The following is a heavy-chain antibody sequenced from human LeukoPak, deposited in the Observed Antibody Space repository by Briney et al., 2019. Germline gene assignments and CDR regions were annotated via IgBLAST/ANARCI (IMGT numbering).Heavy chain of an antibody. V-gene: IGHV3-74*01. J-gene: IGHJ3*02. CDR3: ARDGDGRFDAFDI. CDR1: GFTFSSYW. Sequence: GGSLRLSCAASGFTFSSYWMHWVRPAPGKGLVWVSRINSDGSSTSYADSVKGRFTISRDNAKNTLYLQMNSLRAEDTAVYYCARDGDGRFDAFDIWGQGTMVTVSS. D-gene: IGHD7-27*01. CDR2: INSDGSST.